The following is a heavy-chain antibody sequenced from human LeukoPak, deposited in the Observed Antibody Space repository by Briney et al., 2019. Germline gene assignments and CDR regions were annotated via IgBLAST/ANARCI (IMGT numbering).Heavy chain of an antibody. V-gene: IGHV4-34*01. CDR2: INHVGSA. Sequence: PSETLTLTCGVSGGSFSGYYWMWIRQSPGKGLECIGKINHVGSAKYNPSLKSRVTMSVDMSKTPFFLELNSVTAADTAVYYSARGILNFDSGNSDQGGFYYMAVWGKGTTVTVSS. CDR1: GGSFSGYY. J-gene: IGHJ6*03. CDR3: ARGILNFDSGNSDQGGFYYMAV. D-gene: IGHD3-9*01.